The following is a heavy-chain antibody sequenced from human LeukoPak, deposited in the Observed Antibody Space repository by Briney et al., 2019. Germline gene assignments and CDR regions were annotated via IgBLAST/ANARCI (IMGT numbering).Heavy chain of an antibody. V-gene: IGHV4-39*02. CDR2: IYYSGST. CDR1: GGSISSSSYY. CDR3: ASRSSYYDILTGGFFFVY. D-gene: IGHD3-9*01. Sequence: SETLSLTCTVSGGSISSSSYYWGWIRQPPGKGLEWIGSIYYSGSTYYNQSLKSRVTISVETSKNHFSLKLSSVTAADTAVYYCASRSSYYDILTGGFFFVYWRQGTLVSVSS. J-gene: IGHJ4*02.